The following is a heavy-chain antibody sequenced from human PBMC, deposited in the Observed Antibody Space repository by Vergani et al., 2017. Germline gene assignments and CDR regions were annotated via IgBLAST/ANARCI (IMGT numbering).Heavy chain of an antibody. CDR1: GGSITSSSYY. J-gene: IGHJ4*02. Sequence: QVQLQESGPGLVKPSETLSLTCTVSGGSITSSSYYWGWIRQPPGKGLEWIGNIYHSGGAYYNPSLKGRVTISVDTSKNQFSLEVTSVTAADTAIYFCARGMGTIFGVVRGYYFDYWGQGTLVTVSS. V-gene: IGHV4-39*01. D-gene: IGHD3-3*01. CDR3: ARGMGTIFGVVRGYYFDY. CDR2: IYHSGGA.